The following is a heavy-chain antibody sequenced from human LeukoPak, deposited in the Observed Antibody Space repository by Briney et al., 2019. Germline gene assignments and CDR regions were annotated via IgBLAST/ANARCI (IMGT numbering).Heavy chain of an antibody. V-gene: IGHV3-53*01. J-gene: IGHJ4*02. D-gene: IGHD6-19*01. Sequence: PGGSLRLSCAASGFTVSSNYMSCVRQAPGKGLEWVSVIYGGGSTYYADSVKGRFTISRDTSKNTLYLQMNSLRAEDTAVYYCASWPGGWYGEDSWGQGTLVTVSS. CDR2: IYGGGST. CDR3: ASWPGGWYGEDS. CDR1: GFTVSSNY.